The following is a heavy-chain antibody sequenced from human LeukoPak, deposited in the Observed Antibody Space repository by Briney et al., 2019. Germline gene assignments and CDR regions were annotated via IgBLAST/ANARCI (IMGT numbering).Heavy chain of an antibody. D-gene: IGHD3-3*01. CDR1: GYTFTGYY. J-gene: IGHJ4*02. CDR3: ARSPRVEWLLGIDY. Sequence: GASVKVSCKASGYTFTGYYMHWVRQAPGQGLEWMGWINPSSGGTNYAQKFRGRVTMTRDTSISTAYMELSRLRSDDTAVYYCARSPRVEWLLGIDYWGQGTLVTVSS. CDR2: INPSSGGT. V-gene: IGHV1-2*02.